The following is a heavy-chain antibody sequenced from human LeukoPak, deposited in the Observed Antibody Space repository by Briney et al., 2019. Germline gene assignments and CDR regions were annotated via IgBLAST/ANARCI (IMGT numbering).Heavy chain of an antibody. CDR3: ANMPCATPYWFDR. D-gene: IGHD2-2*01. CDR2: NYRGGSK. Sequence: PGRSLRLSCASSRLTHSSNYISWVTQAPAKGLEGGSVNYRGGSKYYSDAVTGRFTISRDNSKNTLYLQMNSLRAEDTAVYYCANMPCATPYWFDRWGQGTLVTVSS. CDR1: RLTHSSNY. J-gene: IGHJ5*02. V-gene: IGHV3-66*01.